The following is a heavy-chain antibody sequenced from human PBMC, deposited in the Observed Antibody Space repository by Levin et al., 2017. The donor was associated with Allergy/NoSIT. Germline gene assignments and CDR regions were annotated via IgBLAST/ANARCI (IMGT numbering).Heavy chain of an antibody. J-gene: IGHJ4*02. V-gene: IGHV2-5*01. CDR3: AHSILELGIPHVDS. Sequence: SGPTLVKPTQTLTLTCTFSGFSLSTSGVGVGWIRQPPGKALEWLALIYWNDDKRVSPSLKNRLTITKGTSKNQVVLTLTNMDPVDTATNYCAHSILELGIPHVDSWGQGTLVTVSS. CDR2: IYWNDDK. D-gene: IGHD1-1*01. CDR1: GFSLSTSGVG.